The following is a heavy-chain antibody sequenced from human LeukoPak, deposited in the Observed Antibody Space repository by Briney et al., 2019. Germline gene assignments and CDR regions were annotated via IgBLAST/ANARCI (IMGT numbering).Heavy chain of an antibody. CDR3: ARPYGTGWSGLEY. D-gene: IGHD6-19*01. Sequence: SQTLSFTCTVSGGSISSGGYYWSWIRQPAGMGLEWIGRIYTSGTTNYNPSLKSRVTISVDTSKNQFSLKLSSVTAADTAVYHCARPYGTGWSGLEYWGQGTLVTVSS. V-gene: IGHV4-61*02. CDR1: GGSISSGGYY. CDR2: IYTSGTT. J-gene: IGHJ4*02.